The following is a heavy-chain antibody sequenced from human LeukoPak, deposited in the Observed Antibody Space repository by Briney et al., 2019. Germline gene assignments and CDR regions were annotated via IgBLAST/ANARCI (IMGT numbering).Heavy chain of an antibody. CDR2: IYPGDSDT. CDR1: GYSFTSYW. J-gene: IGHJ4*02. D-gene: IGHD6-13*01. V-gene: IGHV5-51*01. Sequence: GESLKISCKGSGYSFTSYWIGWVRQMPGKGLEWMGIIYPGDSDTRYSPSFQGQVTIPADKSISTAYLQWSSLKASDTAMYYCARLIAVSSGSSWYDYWGQGTLVTVSS. CDR3: ARLIAVSSGSSWYDY.